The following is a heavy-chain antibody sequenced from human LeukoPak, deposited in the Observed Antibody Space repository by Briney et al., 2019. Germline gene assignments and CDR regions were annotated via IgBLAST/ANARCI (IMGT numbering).Heavy chain of an antibody. CDR2: IKQDGGEK. D-gene: IGHD3-3*01. V-gene: IGHV3-7*03. Sequence: PGGSLRLSCAASGFTFSSYWMSWVRQAPGKGLEWVANIKQDGGEKYYVDSVKGRFTISRDNAKNSLYLQMNSLRAEDTAVYYCASDLASIFGVSYGMDVWGQGTTVTVSS. CDR1: GFTFSSYW. J-gene: IGHJ6*02. CDR3: ASDLASIFGVSYGMDV.